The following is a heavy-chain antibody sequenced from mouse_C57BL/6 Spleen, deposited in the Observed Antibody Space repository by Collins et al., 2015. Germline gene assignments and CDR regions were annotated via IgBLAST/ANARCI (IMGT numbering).Heavy chain of an antibody. CDR1: GYAFSSYW. Sequence: QVQLQQSGAELVKPGASVKISCKASGYAFSSYWMNWVKQRPGKGLEWIGQIYPGDGDTNYNGKFKGKATLTADKSSSTAYMQLSSLTSEDSAVYFCAREEITTVPGGFDYWGQGTTLTVSS. D-gene: IGHD1-1*01. V-gene: IGHV1-80*01. J-gene: IGHJ2*01. CDR2: IYPGDGDT. CDR3: AREEITTVPGGFDY.